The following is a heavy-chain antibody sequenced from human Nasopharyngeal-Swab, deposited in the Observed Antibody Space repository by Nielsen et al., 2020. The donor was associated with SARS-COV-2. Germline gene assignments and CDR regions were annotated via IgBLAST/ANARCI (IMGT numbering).Heavy chain of an antibody. CDR1: GFTFGDYA. Sequence: GGSLRLSCTASGFTFGDYAMSWFRQAPGKGLEWVGFIRGKVYGGTTEYAASVKGRFTISRDDSKSIAYLQMTSLKTEDTAVYYCTRDVNGDYSFDYWGQGTLVTVSS. CDR2: IRGKVYGGTT. D-gene: IGHD4-17*01. CDR3: TRDVNGDYSFDY. J-gene: IGHJ4*02. V-gene: IGHV3-49*03.